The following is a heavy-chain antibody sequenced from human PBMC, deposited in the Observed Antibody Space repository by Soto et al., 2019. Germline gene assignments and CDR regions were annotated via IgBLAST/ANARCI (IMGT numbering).Heavy chain of an antibody. V-gene: IGHV3-23*01. CDR3: AKDRGYGSGSLYGMDV. CDR1: GFTFSSYA. Sequence: EVQLLESGGGLVQPGGSLRLSCAASGFTFSSYAMSWVRQAPGKGLEWVSTISGSGGSTYYADSVKGRFTISRDNAKTTLDLQMISLRAEDTAVYYCAKDRGYGSGSLYGMDVWGQGTTVTVCS. D-gene: IGHD3-10*01. J-gene: IGHJ6*02. CDR2: ISGSGGST.